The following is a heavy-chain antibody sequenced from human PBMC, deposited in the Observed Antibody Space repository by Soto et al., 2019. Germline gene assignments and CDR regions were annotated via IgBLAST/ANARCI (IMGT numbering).Heavy chain of an antibody. D-gene: IGHD3-16*02. CDR1: GGSISSYY. CDR3: ARNALGWFDP. CDR2: IFYSGST. J-gene: IGHJ5*02. Sequence: PSETLSLTCSVSGGSISSYYWSWIRQPPGKGLEWIGYIFYSGSTNQSPSLKSRVTISVDTSKNQFSLKLRSVTAADTAVYYCARNALGWFDPWGQGTLVTVSS. V-gene: IGHV4-59*01.